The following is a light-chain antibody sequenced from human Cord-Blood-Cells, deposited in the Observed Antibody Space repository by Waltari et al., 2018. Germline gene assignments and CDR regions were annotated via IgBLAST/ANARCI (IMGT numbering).Light chain of an antibody. CDR3: SSYTSSSTPV. Sequence: QSALTPPASVSGSSGQSITISCTGTSSAVGGYNDVPWYQQHPGKAPKIMIYDVSNRPSGVSNRFSGSKSGNTASLTISGLQAEDEADYYCSSYTSSSTPVFGGGTKLTVL. V-gene: IGLV2-14*01. CDR2: DVS. J-gene: IGLJ3*02. CDR1: SSAVGGYND.